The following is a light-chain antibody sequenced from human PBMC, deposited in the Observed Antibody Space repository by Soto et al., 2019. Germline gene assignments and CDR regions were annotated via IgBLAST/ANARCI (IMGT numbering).Light chain of an antibody. V-gene: IGKV1-5*03. CDR2: KAS. Sequence: DIQMTQSPSTLSASVGDRITITCRASQSISTWLAWYQQKPGKAPKLLIYKASSLESEVPSRFSGSGSGTEFTLTISSLQPDDFATYYCQQYDSSPFTFGPGTKVDIK. J-gene: IGKJ3*01. CDR1: QSISTW. CDR3: QQYDSSPFT.